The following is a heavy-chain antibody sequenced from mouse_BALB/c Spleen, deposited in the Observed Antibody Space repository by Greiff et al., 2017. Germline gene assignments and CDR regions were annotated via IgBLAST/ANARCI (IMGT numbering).Heavy chain of an antibody. D-gene: IGHD2-4*01. CDR2: ISYSGST. CDR1: GDSITSCY. CDR3: VYDYDGEFDY. J-gene: IGHJ2*01. V-gene: IGHV3-8*02. Sequence: EVQLVESGPSLVKPSQTLSLTCSVTGDSITSCYWNWIRKFPGNKLEYMGYISYSGSTYYNPSLKSRISITRDTSKNQYYLQLNSVTTEDTATYYCVYDYDGEFDYWGQGTTLTVSS.